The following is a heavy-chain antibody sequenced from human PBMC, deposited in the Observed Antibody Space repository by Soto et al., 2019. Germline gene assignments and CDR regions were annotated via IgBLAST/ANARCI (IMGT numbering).Heavy chain of an antibody. CDR1: GFTVSSYG. V-gene: IGHV3-33*01. CDR2: IWYDGSNE. Sequence: QVQLVESGGGVVQPGSSLRLSCAASGFTVSSYGMHWVRQAPGMGLEWVALIWYDGSNEYYVDSVTGRFTISRDNSKNTLFLQMNSLRAEDTAMYSGAGEEYSSGTGYLQPWGEGSLVTVSS. J-gene: IGHJ1*01. CDR3: AGEEYSSGTGYLQP. D-gene: IGHD6-19*01.